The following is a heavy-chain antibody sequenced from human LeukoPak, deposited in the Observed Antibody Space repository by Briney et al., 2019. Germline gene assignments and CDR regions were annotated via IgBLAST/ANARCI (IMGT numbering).Heavy chain of an antibody. CDR3: ARGLCTSTGCYQGPFDF. D-gene: IGHD2-2*01. V-gene: IGHV3-15*01. CDR2: IKNKTNGGTT. J-gene: IGHJ4*02. Sequence: GSLRLSCEASGFIFSSAWMTWVRQAPGKGLEWVGHIKNKTNGGTTDYAAPVKGRFSISRDDSKETLYLQMNRLRTEDTAVYYCARGLCTSTGCYQGPFDFWGQGMLVTVSS. CDR1: GFIFSSAW.